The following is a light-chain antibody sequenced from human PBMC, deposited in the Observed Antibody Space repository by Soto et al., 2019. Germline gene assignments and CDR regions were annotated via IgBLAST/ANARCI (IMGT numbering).Light chain of an antibody. J-gene: IGLJ1*01. Sequence: VLTQPRSVSGSPGQSVTISCTGTSSDVGSYNYVSWYQQHPGKAPKLMIYDVSKRPSGVPDRFSGSKSGNTASLTISGLQAEDEADYYCCSYAGSYTLYVFGTGTKVTVL. CDR2: DVS. CDR1: SSDVGSYNY. V-gene: IGLV2-11*01. CDR3: CSYAGSYTLYV.